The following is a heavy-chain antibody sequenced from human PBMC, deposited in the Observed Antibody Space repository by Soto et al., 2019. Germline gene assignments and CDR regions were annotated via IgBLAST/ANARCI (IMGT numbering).Heavy chain of an antibody. Sequence: PGGSLRLSCAASGFNLSSYYMNWVRQAPGKGLEWVSYISPRSDYRRYADSVKGRFTISRDNAKNSLFLQMNSLRGEDTAVYYCARSNGVGSNMLGVDYWGQGTLVTVSS. CDR2: ISPRSDYR. J-gene: IGHJ4*02. V-gene: IGHV3-21*01. CDR3: ARSNGVGSNMLGVDY. D-gene: IGHD3-16*01. CDR1: GFNLSSYY.